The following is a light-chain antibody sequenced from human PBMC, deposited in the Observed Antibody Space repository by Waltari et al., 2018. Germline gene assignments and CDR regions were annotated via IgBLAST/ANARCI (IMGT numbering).Light chain of an antibody. Sequence: SYELTQPPSVSASPGQTATITCSGDQLGDKYACWYQQKPGQSPVLVIYQDSKRPSGIPERFSGSNSGNTATLTISGTQAMDEADDYCQAWDSSTVVFGGGTKLTVL. J-gene: IGLJ2*01. CDR2: QDS. CDR1: QLGDKY. V-gene: IGLV3-1*01. CDR3: QAWDSSTVV.